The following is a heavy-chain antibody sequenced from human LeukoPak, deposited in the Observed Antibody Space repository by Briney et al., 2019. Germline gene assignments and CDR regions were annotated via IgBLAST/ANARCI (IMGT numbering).Heavy chain of an antibody. CDR2: ISSSSSYI. CDR3: ARAVVPAAIPVSDY. V-gene: IGHV3-21*01. J-gene: IGHJ4*02. Sequence: GGSLRLSCAASGFTFSSYSMDWVRQAPGKGLEWVSSISSSSSYIYYADSVKGRFTISRDNAKNSLYLQMNSLRAEDTAVYYCARAVVPAAIPVSDYWGQGTLVTVSS. D-gene: IGHD2-2*01. CDR1: GFTFSSYS.